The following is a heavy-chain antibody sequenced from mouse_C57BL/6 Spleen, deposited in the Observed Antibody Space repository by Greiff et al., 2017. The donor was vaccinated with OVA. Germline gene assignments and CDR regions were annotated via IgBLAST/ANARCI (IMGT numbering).Heavy chain of an antibody. Sequence: QVQLQQPGAELVMPGASVKLSCKASGYTFTSYWMHWVKQRPGQGLEWIGEIDPSDSYTNYNQKFKGKSTLTVDKSSSTAYMQLSSLTSEDSAVYYCARSECSGYGDFFAYWGQGTLVTVSA. CDR3: ARSECSGYGDFFAY. V-gene: IGHV1-69*01. CDR2: IDPSDSYT. J-gene: IGHJ3*01. CDR1: GYTFTSYW. D-gene: IGHD3-2*02.